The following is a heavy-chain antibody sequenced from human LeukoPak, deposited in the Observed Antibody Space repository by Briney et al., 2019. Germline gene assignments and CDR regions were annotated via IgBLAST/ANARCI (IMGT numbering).Heavy chain of an antibody. V-gene: IGHV3-23*01. CDR3: ARQSYGHDY. J-gene: IGHJ4*02. CDR2: ISGGGGST. D-gene: IGHD5-18*01. CDR1: GFTFSSYA. Sequence: PGGSLRLSCAASGFTFSSYAMTWVRQAPGKGLEWVSAISGGGGSTYYADSVKGRFTISRDNAKNSLYLQMNSLRAEDTAVYYCARQSYGHDYWGQGTLVTVSS.